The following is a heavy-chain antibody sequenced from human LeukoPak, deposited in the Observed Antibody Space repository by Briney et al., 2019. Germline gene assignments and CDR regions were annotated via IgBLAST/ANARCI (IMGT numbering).Heavy chain of an antibody. CDR1: GYTFTSYD. Sequence: ASVKVSFKASGYTFTSYDINLVRQATGPGLEWMGWMNPNSGNTGYAQKFQGRVTMTRNTSISTAYMELSSLRSEDTAVYYCARGRWAYYYDSSGYKYWGQGTLVTVSS. CDR2: MNPNSGNT. CDR3: ARGRWAYYYDSSGYKY. V-gene: IGHV1-8*01. D-gene: IGHD3-22*01. J-gene: IGHJ4*02.